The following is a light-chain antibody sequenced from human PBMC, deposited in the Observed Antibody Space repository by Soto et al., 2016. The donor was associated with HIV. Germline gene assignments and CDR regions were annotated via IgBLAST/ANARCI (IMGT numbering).Light chain of an antibody. CDR3: QQYNRYPWT. Sequence: IQMTQSPSSLSASVGDTVTITCRASQMINSYLNWYQQKPGKAPRLLISAASSLQVGVPSRFSGSRSRTGFSLTITSLQPEDFATYYCQQYNRYPWTFGQGTKVEIK. CDR2: AAS. V-gene: IGKV1-39*01. J-gene: IGKJ1*01. CDR1: QMINSY.